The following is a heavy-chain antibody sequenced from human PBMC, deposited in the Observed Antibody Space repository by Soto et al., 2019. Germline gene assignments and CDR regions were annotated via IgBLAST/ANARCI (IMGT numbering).Heavy chain of an antibody. D-gene: IGHD2-2*01. CDR1: GFTFSSYW. CDR3: VRDGAGYCSSTSCYRTASQYYYYGMDV. V-gene: IGHV3-7*05. Sequence: GGSLRLSCAASGFTFSSYWMSWVRQAPGKGLEWVANIKQDGSEKYYVDSVKGRFTISRDNAKNSLYLQMNSLRAEDTAVYYCVRDGAGYCSSTSCYRTASQYYYYGMDVWGQGTTVTVSS. CDR2: IKQDGSEK. J-gene: IGHJ6*02.